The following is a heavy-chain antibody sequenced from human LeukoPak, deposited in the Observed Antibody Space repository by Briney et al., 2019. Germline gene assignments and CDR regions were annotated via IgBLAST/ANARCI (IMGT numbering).Heavy chain of an antibody. CDR2: IYSGGST. Sequence: PGGSLRLSCAASGFTVSSNYMSWVRQAPGKGLEWVSVIYSGGSTYYADSVQGRFTISRHNSKNTLYLQMNSLRAEDTAVYYCARDRSWGSQCYFDYWGQGTLVTVSS. D-gene: IGHD7-27*01. J-gene: IGHJ4*02. CDR3: ARDRSWGSQCYFDY. CDR1: GFTVSSNY. V-gene: IGHV3-53*04.